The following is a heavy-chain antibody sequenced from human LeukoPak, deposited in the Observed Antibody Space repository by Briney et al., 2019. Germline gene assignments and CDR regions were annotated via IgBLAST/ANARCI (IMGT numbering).Heavy chain of an antibody. CDR3: ARHYSESSGDNAFDI. V-gene: IGHV4-59*08. J-gene: IGHJ3*02. CDR2: IYYSGST. Sequence: PSETLSLTCTVSVGSIRSYYWSWIRQSPGKGLEWIGYIYYSGSTNYNPSLKSRVTMSVDTSKNQFSLKLSSVTAADTALYYCARHYSESSGDNAFDIWGQGTMVTVSS. D-gene: IGHD3-10*01. CDR1: VGSIRSYY.